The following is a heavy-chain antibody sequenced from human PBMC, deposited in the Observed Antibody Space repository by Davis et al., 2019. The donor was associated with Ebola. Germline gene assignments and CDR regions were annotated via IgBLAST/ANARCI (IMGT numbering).Heavy chain of an antibody. CDR3: ARDVVVVVAATNSGLYYGMDV. D-gene: IGHD2-15*01. J-gene: IGHJ6*02. CDR2: INPSGGST. V-gene: IGHV1-46*01. Sequence: AASVKVSCKASGYTFTSYYMHWVRQAPGQGLEWMGIINPSGGSTSYAQKFQGRVTMTRDTSTSTVYMELSSLRSEDTAVYYCARDVVVVVAATNSGLYYGMDVWGQGTTVTVSS. CDR1: GYTFTSYY.